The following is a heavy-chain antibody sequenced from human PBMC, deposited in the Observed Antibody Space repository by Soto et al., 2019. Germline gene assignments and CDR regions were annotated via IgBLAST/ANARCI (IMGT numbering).Heavy chain of an antibody. V-gene: IGHV4-34*01. CDR2: INHSGST. Sequence: SETLSLTCAVYGGSSSGYYWSWIRQPPGKGLEWIGEINHSGSTNYNPSLKSRVTISVDTSKNQFSLKLSSVTAADTAVYYCARAAPRYCSGGSCHSVRDYWGQGSLVIVSS. D-gene: IGHD2-15*01. CDR3: ARAAPRYCSGGSCHSVRDY. J-gene: IGHJ4*02. CDR1: GGSSSGYY.